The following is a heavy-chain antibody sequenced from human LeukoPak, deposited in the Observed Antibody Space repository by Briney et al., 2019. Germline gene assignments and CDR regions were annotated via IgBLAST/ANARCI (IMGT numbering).Heavy chain of an antibody. CDR2: ISGSGGRT. CDR3: AKGKQWLVLDY. D-gene: IGHD6-19*01. J-gene: IGHJ4*02. CDR1: GFTFYSYA. V-gene: IGHV3-23*01. Sequence: GGSLRLSCAASGFTFYSYAMSWVRQAPGKGLEWVSTISGSGGRTYYADSVKGRFTISRDNSKNTLYLQMNSLRAEDTAVYYCAKGKQWLVLDYWGQGALVTVSS.